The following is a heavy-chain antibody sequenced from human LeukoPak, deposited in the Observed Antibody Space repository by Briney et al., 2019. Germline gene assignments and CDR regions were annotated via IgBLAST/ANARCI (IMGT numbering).Heavy chain of an antibody. J-gene: IGHJ5*02. V-gene: IGHV3-74*01. CDR1: GFTFSSYW. D-gene: IGHD3-22*01. CDR2: ITSDGSST. Sequence: GGPLRLSCAASGFTFSSYWMHWVRQAPGKGLVWVSRITSDGSSTSYADSVKGRFTISRDNAKNTLYLQMNSLRAEDTAVYYCARDPGGYYDSSGYYYSNWFDPWGQGTLVTVSS. CDR3: ARDPGGYYDSSGYYYSNWFDP.